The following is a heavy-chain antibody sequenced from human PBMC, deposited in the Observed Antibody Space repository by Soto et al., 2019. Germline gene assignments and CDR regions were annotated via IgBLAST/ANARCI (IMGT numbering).Heavy chain of an antibody. CDR2: IKSKGGGGTA. CDR3: IWQQDFYYGRAV. J-gene: IGHJ6*02. V-gene: IGHV3-15*07. Sequence: EVQVVESGGGLVTPGGSLTLSCAASGFSFSPAWMNWVRQAPGKGLEWVGLIKSKGGGGTADYAAPVKGRFIISRDDSKNTIYLQMNSLKPEDTALYYCIWQQDFYYGRAVWGQGTTVTVSS. CDR1: GFSFSPAW. D-gene: IGHD6-13*01.